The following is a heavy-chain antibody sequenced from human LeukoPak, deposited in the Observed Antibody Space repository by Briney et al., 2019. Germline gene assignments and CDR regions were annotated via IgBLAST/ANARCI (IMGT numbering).Heavy chain of an antibody. V-gene: IGHV3-30*02. CDR3: AKDSVKVTAVRRVPHYMDV. J-gene: IGHJ6*03. CDR2: IRYDGSIK. Sequence: GGSLRLSCAASGFTFSSYVMHWVRQAPGKGLEWVAFIRYDGSIKYYADSVKGRFTISRDNSKNTLYLQMNSLRAEDTAVYYCAKDSVKVTAVRRVPHYMDVWGKGTTVTISS. D-gene: IGHD2-21*02. CDR1: GFTFSSYV.